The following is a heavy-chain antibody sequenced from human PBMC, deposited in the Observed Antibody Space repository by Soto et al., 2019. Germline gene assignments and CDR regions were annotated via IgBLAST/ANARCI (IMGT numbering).Heavy chain of an antibody. CDR1: GFTFSSYG. CDR2: ISYDGSNK. Sequence: GGSLRLSCAASGFTFSSYGMHWVRQAPGKGLEWVAVISYDGSNKYYADSVKGRFTISRDNSKNTLYLQMNSLRAEDTAVYYCARDRHYYERMGTFDYWGQGTLVTVSS. J-gene: IGHJ4*02. CDR3: ARDRHYYERMGTFDY. V-gene: IGHV3-30*03. D-gene: IGHD3-22*01.